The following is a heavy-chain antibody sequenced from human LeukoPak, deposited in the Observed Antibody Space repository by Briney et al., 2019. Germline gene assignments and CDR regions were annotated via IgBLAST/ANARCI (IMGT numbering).Heavy chain of an antibody. CDR3: ARDHTNPVAPDY. V-gene: IGHV1-18*01. D-gene: IGHD4-23*01. J-gene: IGHJ4*02. CDR2: ISAYNGNT. Sequence: ASVKVSCKASGYTFTSYGISWVRQAPGQGLEWMGWISAYNGNTNYAQKLQGRVTTTTDTSTSTAYMELRSLRSDDTAVYYCARDHTNPVAPDYWGQGTLVTVSS. CDR1: GYTFTSYG.